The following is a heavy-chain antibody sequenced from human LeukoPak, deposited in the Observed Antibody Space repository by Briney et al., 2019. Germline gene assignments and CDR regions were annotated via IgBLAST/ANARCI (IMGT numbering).Heavy chain of an antibody. J-gene: IGHJ4*02. CDR2: ISGNGGST. CDR3: ARDPGIQLWSYYFDY. Sequence: GGSLRLSCVASGFTFSNYAMTWVRQAPGKGLEWVSGISGNGGSTYYADSVKGRFTISRDNSKNTVYLQMNGLRAEDTAVYYCARDPGIQLWSYYFDYWGPGTLVTVSS. D-gene: IGHD5-18*01. V-gene: IGHV3-23*01. CDR1: GFTFSNYA.